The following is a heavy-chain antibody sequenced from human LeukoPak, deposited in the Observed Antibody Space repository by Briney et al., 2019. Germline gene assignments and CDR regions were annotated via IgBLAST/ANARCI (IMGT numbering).Heavy chain of an antibody. CDR2: TSYSGST. J-gene: IGHJ3*02. D-gene: IGHD3-22*01. CDR3: ARDPGYDSSGYYLEYDGFDI. V-gene: IGHV4-61*03. CDR1: GDSISGGGFY. Sequence: PSETLSLTSSVSGDSISGGGFYWTWIRQQPRKGLEWIGYTSYSGSTNYNPSLKSRVTISVDSSKNHFSLNLSSVTAADTAVYYCARDPGYDSSGYYLEYDGFDIWGQGTIVTVSS.